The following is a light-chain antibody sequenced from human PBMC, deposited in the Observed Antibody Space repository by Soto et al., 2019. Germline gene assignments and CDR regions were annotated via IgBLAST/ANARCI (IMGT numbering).Light chain of an antibody. J-gene: IGKJ2*01. V-gene: IGKV1-5*03. CDR3: QQYNTYLYT. Sequence: DIQMTQSPSTLSASVGDRVTITCRASQSISTWLAWDQQKPGKAPKLLIYKASSLECGVPSRFSGSGSVTEFTLTISSLQPDDFATYYCQQYNTYLYTFGQGTKLEIK. CDR2: KAS. CDR1: QSISTW.